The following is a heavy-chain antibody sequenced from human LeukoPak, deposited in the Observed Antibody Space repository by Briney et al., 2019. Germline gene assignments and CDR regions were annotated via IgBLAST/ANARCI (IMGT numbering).Heavy chain of an antibody. CDR1: GFTFSNYA. Sequence: GGSLRLTCAASGFTFSNYAMSWVRQAPGKGLEWVSTISFSGGSTYSADSVRGRFTISRDNSKSTLSLQMSSLRPEDTALYYCAKEMAVAGFKIDSWGQGTLVTVSS. CDR3: AKEMAVAGFKIDS. D-gene: IGHD6-19*01. J-gene: IGHJ5*01. CDR2: ISFSGGST. V-gene: IGHV3-23*01.